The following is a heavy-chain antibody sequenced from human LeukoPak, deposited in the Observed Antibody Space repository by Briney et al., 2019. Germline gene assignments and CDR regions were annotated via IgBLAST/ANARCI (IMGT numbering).Heavy chain of an antibody. CDR1: GYTFTDYY. CDR3: TRARQIVDFWTEVNDY. CDR2: INPNSGDT. Sequence: ASVKVSCKASGYTFTDYYIHWVRQAPGQGLEWMGWINPNSGDTNYAQKFQGRVTMTRDTSISTAYMELSRLRSDDTAVYYCTRARQIVDFWTEVNDYWGQGTLVTVSS. J-gene: IGHJ4*02. V-gene: IGHV1-2*02. D-gene: IGHD3-3*01.